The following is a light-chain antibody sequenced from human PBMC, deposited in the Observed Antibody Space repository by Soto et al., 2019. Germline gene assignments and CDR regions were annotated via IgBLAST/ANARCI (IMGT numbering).Light chain of an antibody. CDR1: RSINNY. CDR3: QQSYITPLT. Sequence: DIPMTQSPSSLSASVGDRVTITCRASRSINNYLNWYQQKPGKAPKLLIYGASSLQRGVPSRFSGSGSGTDFTLTISDLQPEDFATYYCQQSYITPLTLGGGTKVEIK. J-gene: IGKJ4*01. CDR2: GAS. V-gene: IGKV1-39*01.